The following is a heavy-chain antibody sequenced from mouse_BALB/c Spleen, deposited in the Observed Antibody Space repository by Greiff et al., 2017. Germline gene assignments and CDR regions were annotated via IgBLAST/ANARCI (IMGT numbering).Heavy chain of an antibody. V-gene: IGHV5-12-2*01. J-gene: IGHJ2*01. CDR1: GFTFSSYT. CDR3: ARHDNYGKDYFDY. CDR2: ISNGGGST. D-gene: IGHD2-1*01. Sequence: EVKVVESGGGLVQPGGSLKLSCAASGFTFSSYTMSWVRQTPEKRLEWVAYISNGGGSTYYPDTVKGRFTISRDNAKNTLYLQMSSLKSEDTAMYYCARHDNYGKDYFDYWGQGTTLTVSS.